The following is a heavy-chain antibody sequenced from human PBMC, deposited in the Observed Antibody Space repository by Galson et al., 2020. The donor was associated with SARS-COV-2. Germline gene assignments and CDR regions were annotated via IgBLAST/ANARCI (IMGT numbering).Heavy chain of an antibody. D-gene: IGHD4-17*01. V-gene: IGHV3-15*01. CDR1: GFTFSNAW. CDR2: VKSKTDGGTT. J-gene: IGHJ4*02. Sequence: GESLKISCAASGFTFSNAWMSWVRQAPGKGLEWVGRVKSKTDGGTTDYAAPVKGRFIISRDDSKNTLYLQMDSLKTEDTAVYYCTWTTVTLEWGLWGEGTQVTVSS. CDR3: TWTTVTLEWGL.